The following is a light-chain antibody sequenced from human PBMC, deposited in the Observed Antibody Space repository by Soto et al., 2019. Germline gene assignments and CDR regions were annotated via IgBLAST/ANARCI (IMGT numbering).Light chain of an antibody. CDR3: GTWDSSVSAGV. CDR1: SSNIGNNY. V-gene: IGLV1-51*01. Sequence: QSVLTQPPSVSAAPGQKVTISCSGSSSNIGNNYVSWYQQLPETAPKLLIYDNNKRPSGIPDRFSGSKSGTSATLGITGLQTGDEADYYCGTWDSSVSAGVFGGGTKLTVL. CDR2: DNN. J-gene: IGLJ3*02.